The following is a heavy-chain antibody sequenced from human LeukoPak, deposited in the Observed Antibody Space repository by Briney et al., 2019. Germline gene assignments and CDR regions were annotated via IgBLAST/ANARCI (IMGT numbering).Heavy chain of an antibody. CDR3: TRDVRLRHKYYYMDV. V-gene: IGHV3-11*04. J-gene: IGHJ6*03. CDR2: ITNSGSTT. Sequence: PAGSLSLSCVASGFTFSDYYLSWLRQAPGKGLEWFSNITNSGSTTFYADSVKVRFSISRDNANNSLFLQMNSLRAEDTAVYYCTRDVRLRHKYYYMDVWGKGTTVTVSS. CDR1: GFTFSDYY. D-gene: IGHD4-17*01.